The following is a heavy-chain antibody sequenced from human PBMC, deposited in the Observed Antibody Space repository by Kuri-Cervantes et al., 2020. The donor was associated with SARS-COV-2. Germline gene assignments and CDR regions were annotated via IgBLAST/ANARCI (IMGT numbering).Heavy chain of an antibody. CDR2: IIPIFGTA. CDR3: ARGRDDYGLG. Sequence: SVKVSCKASGYTFTSYDINWVRQATGQGLEWMGGIIPIFGTANYAQKFQGRVTITTDESTSTAYMELSSLRSEDTAVYYCARGRDDYGLGWGQGTLVTVSS. D-gene: IGHD4-17*01. J-gene: IGHJ4*02. CDR1: GYTFTSYD. V-gene: IGHV1-69*05.